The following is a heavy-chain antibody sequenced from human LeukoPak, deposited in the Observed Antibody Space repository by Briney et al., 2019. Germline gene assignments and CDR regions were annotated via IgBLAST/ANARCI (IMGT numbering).Heavy chain of an antibody. D-gene: IGHD6-19*01. CDR1: GYTFTSYG. J-gene: IGHJ4*02. CDR3: ARVIIAVAGPHFDY. CDR2: ISAYNGNT. V-gene: IGHV1-18*01. Sequence: ASVKVSCKASGYTFTSYGISWVRQAPGQGLEWMGWISAYNGNTNYAQKLQGRVTMTTDTSTSAAYMELRSLRSDDTAVYYCARVIIAVAGPHFDYWGQGTLVTVSS.